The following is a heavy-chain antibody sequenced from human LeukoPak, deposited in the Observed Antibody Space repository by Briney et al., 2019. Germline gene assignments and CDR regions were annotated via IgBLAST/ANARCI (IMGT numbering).Heavy chain of an antibody. CDR3: ARGGPNSSGWYFDY. V-gene: IGHV3-23*01. D-gene: IGHD6-19*01. J-gene: IGHJ4*02. Sequence: GGSLRLSCAASGFTVSSNYMSWVRQAPGKGLEWVSAISGSGGSTYYADSVKGRFTISRDNSKNTLYVQMNSLRAEDTAVYYCARGGPNSSGWYFDYWGQETLVAVSS. CDR2: ISGSGGST. CDR1: GFTVSSNY.